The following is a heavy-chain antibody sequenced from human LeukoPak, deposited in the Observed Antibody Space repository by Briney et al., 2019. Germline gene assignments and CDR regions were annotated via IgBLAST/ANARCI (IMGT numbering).Heavy chain of an antibody. J-gene: IGHJ4*02. D-gene: IGHD5-18*01. CDR2: IKQDGSEK. CDR1: GFTFSSYW. V-gene: IGHV3-7*01. CDR3: ARDEEERGYSYGPNEY. Sequence: GGSLRLSCAASGFTFSSYWMSWVRQAPGKGLEWLANIKQDGSEKYYVDSVKGRFTISRDNAKNSLYVQMNSLRAEDTAVYYCARDEEERGYSYGPNEYWGQGTLVTVSS.